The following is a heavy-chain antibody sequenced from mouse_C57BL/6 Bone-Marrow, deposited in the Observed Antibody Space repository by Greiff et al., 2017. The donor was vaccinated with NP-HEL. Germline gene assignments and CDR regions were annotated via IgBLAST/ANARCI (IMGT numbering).Heavy chain of an antibody. CDR1: GYTFTGYW. D-gene: IGHD3-2*02. CDR2: IIPGSGST. CDR3: ARCSSGCDY. Sequence: VQLQQSGAELVKPGASVKLSCKATGYTFTGYWIEWVKQRPGHGLEWIGEIIPGSGSTYYNEKFKGKATFTADTSSNTAYMQLSSLTTADSAIYYCARCSSGCDYWGQGTTLTGSS. J-gene: IGHJ2*01. V-gene: IGHV1-9*01.